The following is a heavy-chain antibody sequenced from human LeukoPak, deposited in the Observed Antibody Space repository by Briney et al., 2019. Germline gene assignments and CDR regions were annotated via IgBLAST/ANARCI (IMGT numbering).Heavy chain of an antibody. V-gene: IGHV5-51*01. D-gene: IGHD3-22*01. CDR3: ARHSPDSSGSVSHAFDI. Sequence: GESLKISCEGSGYNFAGYWIAWVRQMPGKGLQWMGIIYPGDSDTRNSPSFQGQVTISADKSISTAYLQWSSLKASDTAMYYCARHSPDSSGSVSHAFDIWGQGTMVTVSS. J-gene: IGHJ3*02. CDR1: GYNFAGYW. CDR2: IYPGDSDT.